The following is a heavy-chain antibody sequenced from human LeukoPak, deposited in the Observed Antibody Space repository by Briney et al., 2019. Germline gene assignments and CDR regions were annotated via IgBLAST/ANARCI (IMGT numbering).Heavy chain of an antibody. CDR3: ARDRAGYYDMGGIWYYFDY. D-gene: IGHD3-22*01. CDR1: GYTFTGYY. J-gene: IGHJ4*02. V-gene: IGHV1-2*02. CDR2: INPSSGGT. Sequence: ASVKVSCKASGYTFTGYYMHWVRQAPGQGLEWMGWINPSSGGTNYAQKFQGRVTMTRDTSISTAYMELSRLRSDDTAVYYCARDRAGYYDMGGIWYYFDYWGQGTLVTVSS.